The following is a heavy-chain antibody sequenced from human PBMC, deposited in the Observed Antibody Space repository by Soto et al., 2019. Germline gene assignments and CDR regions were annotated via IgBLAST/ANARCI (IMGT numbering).Heavy chain of an antibody. CDR1: Y. Sequence: YACWIRQPPGKGLEWIVEINHCVTTNYTPSLKSRVTISVDTSKNQVSLKLSSVTAADTAVYYCARSSVCFFYFGYWGQLTLFT. CDR3: ARSSVCFFYFGY. CDR2: INHCVTT. V-gene: IGHV4-34*01. D-gene: IGHD6-19*01. J-gene: IGHJ4*02.